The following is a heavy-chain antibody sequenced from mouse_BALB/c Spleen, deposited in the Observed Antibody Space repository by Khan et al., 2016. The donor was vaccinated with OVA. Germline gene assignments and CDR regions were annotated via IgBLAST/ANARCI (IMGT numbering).Heavy chain of an antibody. J-gene: IGHJ2*01. CDR2: TYPGSGNT. D-gene: IGHD1-1*02. V-gene: IGHV1-77*01. Sequence: VQLQQSGPVLVKPGASVKMSCKASGYTFTDYVINRVKQTAGPGLYWIVQTYPGSGNTYYNEKFPGMSTLTLDKSSTTAYMQLSSLTSEDSAVYSCARSQFGTMADWGPGTTLTVTS. CDR1: GYTFTDYV. CDR3: ARSQFGTMAD.